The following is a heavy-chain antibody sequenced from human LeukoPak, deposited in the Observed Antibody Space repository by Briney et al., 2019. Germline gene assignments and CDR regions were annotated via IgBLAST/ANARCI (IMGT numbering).Heavy chain of an antibody. J-gene: IGHJ4*02. Sequence: IGEINHSGSTNYNPSPKSRVTISVDTSKNQFSLKLSSVTAADTAVYYCARAGAAGVLDYWGQGTLVTVSS. V-gene: IGHV4-34*01. CDR2: INHSGST. D-gene: IGHD6-13*01. CDR3: ARAGAAGVLDY.